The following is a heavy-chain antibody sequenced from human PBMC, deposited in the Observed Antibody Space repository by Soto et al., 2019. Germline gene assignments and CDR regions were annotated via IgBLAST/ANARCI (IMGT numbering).Heavy chain of an antibody. V-gene: IGHV1-18*04. CDR2: ITVYNGNT. CDR3: ARSYSYGSYWYFDY. D-gene: IGHD5-18*01. J-gene: IGHJ4*02. Sequence: XSVKVSCNASGYSFTNYGFSWVRQAPGQGLEWMGWITVYNGNTHYAQNLQCRVTMTTDTSTSTAHMELWSLGSDDTAVYYCARSYSYGSYWYFDYWGQGALVTVS. CDR1: GYSFTNYG.